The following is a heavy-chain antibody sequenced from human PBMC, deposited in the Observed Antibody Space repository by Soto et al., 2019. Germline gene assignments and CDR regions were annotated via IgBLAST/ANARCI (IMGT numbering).Heavy chain of an antibody. D-gene: IGHD5-18*01. J-gene: IGHJ4*02. Sequence: PSETLSLTCTVSGGSITNYDLSWIRQPPGKGLEWIGYIYYSGRTNYNPSLKRRVTISVDTSKNQFSLKPSSVTAADTAVYYCARRYGSCFDYWGQGTLVTVSS. CDR1: GGSITNYD. CDR3: ARRYGSCFDY. CDR2: IYYSGRT. V-gene: IGHV4-59*08.